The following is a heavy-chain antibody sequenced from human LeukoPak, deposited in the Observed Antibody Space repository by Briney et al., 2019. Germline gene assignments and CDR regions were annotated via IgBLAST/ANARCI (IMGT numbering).Heavy chain of an antibody. D-gene: IGHD1-26*01. CDR3: AKSLLTTASGTGRAFHI. CDR1: RFSFSTYP. J-gene: IGHJ3*02. Sequence: GGSLRLSCEAPRFSFSTYPRGWVRRAPGRGLEWVSGISASGDVTFHADPLKGRFTISRDNSKNTLYLQMDSLRAEDTAKYYCAKSLLTTASGTGRAFHIWGQGTMVTVSA. V-gene: IGHV3-23*01. CDR2: ISASGDVT.